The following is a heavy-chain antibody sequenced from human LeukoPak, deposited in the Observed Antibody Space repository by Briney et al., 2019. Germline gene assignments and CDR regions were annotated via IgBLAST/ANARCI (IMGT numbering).Heavy chain of an antibody. CDR2: IYYSGST. Sequence: SETLSLTCTVSGGSISSSSYYWGWIRQPPGKGLEWIGSIYYSGSTYYNPSLKSRVTISVDTSKNQFSLKLSSVTAADTAVYYCARETRNYDILRFDPWGQGTLVTVSS. J-gene: IGHJ5*02. CDR1: GGSISSSSYY. D-gene: IGHD3-9*01. V-gene: IGHV4-39*07. CDR3: ARETRNYDILRFDP.